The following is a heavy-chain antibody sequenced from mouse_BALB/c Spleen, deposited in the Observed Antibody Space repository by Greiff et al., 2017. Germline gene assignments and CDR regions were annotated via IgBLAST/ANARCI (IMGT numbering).Heavy chain of an antibody. Sequence: QVQLKESAAELARPGASVKMSCKASGYTFTSYTMHWVKQRPGQGLEWIGYINPSSGYTEYNQKFKDKTTLTADKSSSTAYMQLSSLTSEDSAVYYCARGFSHYYYGSSYAYWGQGTLVTVSA. CDR3: ARGFSHYYYGSSYAY. CDR2: INPSSGYT. D-gene: IGHD1-1*01. J-gene: IGHJ3*01. CDR1: GYTFTSYT. V-gene: IGHV1-4*02.